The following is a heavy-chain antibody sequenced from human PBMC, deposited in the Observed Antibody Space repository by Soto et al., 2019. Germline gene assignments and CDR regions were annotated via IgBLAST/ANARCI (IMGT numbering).Heavy chain of an antibody. V-gene: IGHV1-2*04. CDR2: INPNSGGT. CDR1: GYTFIGYY. CDR3: APVAAGLASLGYYGMDV. J-gene: IGHJ6*02. D-gene: IGHD5-12*01. Sequence: ASVKVSCKASGYTFIGYYIHWVRQAPGQGLEWMGWINPNSGGTNYAQRFQGWVTMTRDRSISTAYMELSRLKSDDTAVYYCAPVAAGLASLGYYGMDVWGQGTTVTAS.